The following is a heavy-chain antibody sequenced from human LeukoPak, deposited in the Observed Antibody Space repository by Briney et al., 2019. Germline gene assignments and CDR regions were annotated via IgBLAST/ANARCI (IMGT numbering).Heavy chain of an antibody. CDR1: GFRFSRYW. Sequence: GGSLRLSCAVSGFRFSRYWMSWVRQAPGKGLEWVAHIKQDVDSVKGRFTISRDNAKNSLYLQMDSLRPEDTAVYFCARTSFYSFDSWGQGTLVTVSS. CDR2: IKQ. V-gene: IGHV3-7*01. J-gene: IGHJ4*02. CDR3: ARTSFYSFDS. D-gene: IGHD2/OR15-2a*01.